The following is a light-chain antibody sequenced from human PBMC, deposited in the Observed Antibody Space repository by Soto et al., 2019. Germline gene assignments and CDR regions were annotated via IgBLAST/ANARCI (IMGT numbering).Light chain of an antibody. CDR3: QQYGSAWYS. J-gene: IGKJ2*03. CDR1: QSVSSSY. CDR2: GTS. Sequence: EIVLTQSPDTLSLSPGERATLSCRASQSVSSSYLAWYQQKPGQAPRLLIYGTSTRATGIPARFSGSGSGTDFTLTISRLEPEDFAVYYCQQYGSAWYSFGQGTKLEIK. V-gene: IGKV3-20*01.